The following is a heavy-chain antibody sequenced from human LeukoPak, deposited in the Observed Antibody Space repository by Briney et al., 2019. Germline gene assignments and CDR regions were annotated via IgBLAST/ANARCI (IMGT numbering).Heavy chain of an antibody. CDR1: GFTFSSYA. Sequence: VGSLRLSCAASGFTFSSYAMHWVRQAPGKGLEWVAVISYDGSNKYYADSAKGRFTIPRDNSKNTLYLQMNSLRAEDTAVYYCARGGRYYDQGPRSDYWGQGTLVTVSS. J-gene: IGHJ4*02. D-gene: IGHD3-22*01. CDR2: ISYDGSNK. V-gene: IGHV3-30-3*01. CDR3: ARGGRYYDQGPRSDY.